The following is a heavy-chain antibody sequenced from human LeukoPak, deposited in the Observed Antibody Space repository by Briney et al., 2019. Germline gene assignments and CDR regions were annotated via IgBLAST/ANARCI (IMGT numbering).Heavy chain of an antibody. CDR3: GRGGVMGGYCSSTSCYVGTLFDY. J-gene: IGHJ4*02. D-gene: IGHD2-2*01. CDR1: GFTFSSYG. V-gene: IGHV3-33*01. Sequence: GGSPRLSCAASGFTFSSYGMHWVRQAPGKGLEWVAVIWYDGSNKYYADSVKGRFTISRDNSKNTLYLQMNSLRAEDTAVYYWGRGGVMGGYCSSTSCYVGTLFDYWGQGTLVTVSS. CDR2: IWYDGSNK.